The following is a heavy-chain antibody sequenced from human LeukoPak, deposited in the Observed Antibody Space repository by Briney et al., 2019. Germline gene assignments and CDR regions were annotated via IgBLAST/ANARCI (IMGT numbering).Heavy chain of an antibody. V-gene: IGHV5-51*01. D-gene: IGHD5-24*01. CDR3: ARHPIEMATFDY. CDR1: GYNFPDYW. CDR2: LYPDDSDT. J-gene: IGHJ4*02. Sequence: GESLKISCKGSGYNFPDYWIGWVRQLPGKGLEWIGILYPDDSDTKYSPSFQGQVTISADKSISTAYLQWSSLKASDTAMYYCARHPIEMATFDYWGQGTLVTVSS.